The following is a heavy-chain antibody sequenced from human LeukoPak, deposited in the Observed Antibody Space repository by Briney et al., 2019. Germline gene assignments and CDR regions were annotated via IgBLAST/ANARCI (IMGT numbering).Heavy chain of an antibody. D-gene: IGHD3-22*01. CDR1: GGSISSYY. Sequence: SETLSLTCTVSGGSISSYYWSWIRQPAGKGLEWIGRIYYSGSTYYNPSLKSRVTISVDTSKNQFSLKLSSVTAADTAVYYCARQPSIHYDSSGYVDYWGQGTLVTVSS. CDR3: ARQPSIHYDSSGYVDY. CDR2: IYYSGST. J-gene: IGHJ4*02. V-gene: IGHV4-59*05.